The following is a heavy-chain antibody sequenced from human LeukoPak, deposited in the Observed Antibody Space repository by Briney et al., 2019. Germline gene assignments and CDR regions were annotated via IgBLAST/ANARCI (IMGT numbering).Heavy chain of an antibody. V-gene: IGHV3-53*01. J-gene: IGHJ4*02. CDR3: ARSRLFFDY. D-gene: IGHD4/OR15-4a*01. CDR2: IYSGGST. Sequence: GGSLRLSCEASGFTVSSNYMTWVRQAPGKGLEWVSVIYSGGSTYYADSVKGRFTISRDNSKNALYLQMNSLRAEDTAVYYCARSRLFFDYWGQGTLVTVSS. CDR1: GFTVSSNY.